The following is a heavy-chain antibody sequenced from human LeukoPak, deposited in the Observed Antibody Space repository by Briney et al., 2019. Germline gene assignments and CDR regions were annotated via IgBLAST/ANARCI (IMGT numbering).Heavy chain of an antibody. J-gene: IGHJ5*02. CDR1: GYTFTGYY. V-gene: IGHV1-2*02. D-gene: IGHD3-22*01. Sequence: ASVKVSCKASGYTFTGYYMHWVRQAPGQGLEWMGWINPNSGGTNYAQKFQGRVTMTRDTSISTAYMELSRLRSDDTAVYYCALLSTMTVVALFDPWGQGTLVTVSS. CDR2: INPNSGGT. CDR3: ALLSTMTVVALFDP.